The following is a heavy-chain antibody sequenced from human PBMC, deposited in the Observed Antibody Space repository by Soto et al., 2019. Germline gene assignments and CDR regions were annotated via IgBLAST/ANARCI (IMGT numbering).Heavy chain of an antibody. V-gene: IGHV1-69*04. D-gene: IGHD2-2*01. CDR2: IIPILGIA. CDR1: GGTFSSYT. J-gene: IGHJ6*03. CDR3: AREYCSSTSCYYYYYYMDV. Sequence: GASVKVSCKASGGTFSSYTISWVRQAPGQGLEWMGRIIPILGIANYAQKFQGRVTITADKSTSTAYMELSSLRSEDTAVYYCAREYCSSTSCYYYYYYMDVWGKGTTVTVSS.